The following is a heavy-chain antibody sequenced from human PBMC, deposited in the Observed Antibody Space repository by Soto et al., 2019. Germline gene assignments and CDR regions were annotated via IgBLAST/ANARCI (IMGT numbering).Heavy chain of an antibody. V-gene: IGHV4-61*05. Sequence: SETLSLTCTVSGDSISSASYFWGWIRQPPGKGLEWIGQISDRGDINYNPPLESRVAISTDTSKDQVSLTLTAVNAADTAVYFCARGRHWFGPWGQGTLVTVSS. CDR2: ISDRGDI. CDR1: GDSISSASYF. CDR3: ARGRHWFGP. J-gene: IGHJ5*02.